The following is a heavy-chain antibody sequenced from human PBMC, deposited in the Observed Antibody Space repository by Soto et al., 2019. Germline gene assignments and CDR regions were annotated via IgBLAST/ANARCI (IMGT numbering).Heavy chain of an antibody. CDR3: ARVSGSSSTFDP. CDR1: GGSISSGGYY. J-gene: IGHJ5*02. D-gene: IGHD6-6*01. Sequence: SETLSLTCTVSGGSISSGGYYWSWIRQLPGKGLEWIGYIYHSGTTYYNPSLKSRVTISVDTSKNQFSLKLSSVTAADTAVYYCARVSGSSSTFDPWGQGTLVTVSS. CDR2: IYHSGTT. V-gene: IGHV4-31*03.